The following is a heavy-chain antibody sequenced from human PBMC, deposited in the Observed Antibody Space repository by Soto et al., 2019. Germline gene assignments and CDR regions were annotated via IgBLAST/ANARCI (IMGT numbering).Heavy chain of an antibody. Sequence: LRLSCAAAGFTFSSYAIHWVRQAPGKGLEWVAVISYDGSNKYYADSVKGRFTISRDNSKNTLYLQMNSLRAEDTAVYYCARDRMATFDYWGQGTLVTVSS. CDR1: GFTFSSYA. J-gene: IGHJ4*02. V-gene: IGHV3-30-3*01. D-gene: IGHD2-8*01. CDR2: ISYDGSNK. CDR3: ARDRMATFDY.